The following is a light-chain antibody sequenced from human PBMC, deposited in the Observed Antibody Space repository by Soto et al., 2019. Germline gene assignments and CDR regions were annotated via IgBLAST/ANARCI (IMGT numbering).Light chain of an antibody. V-gene: IGKV1-6*01. Sequence: AIEMTQSPSSLSVSVGDRVTMTFLGSQGIRHDLGWYQQKPGKAPELLIYAASILQSGVPSRFSGSGSGTDFTLTITSLQPEDFAIYYCLQDYTYPRTFGGGTKVDI. J-gene: IGKJ4*01. CDR2: AAS. CDR3: LQDYTYPRT. CDR1: QGIRHD.